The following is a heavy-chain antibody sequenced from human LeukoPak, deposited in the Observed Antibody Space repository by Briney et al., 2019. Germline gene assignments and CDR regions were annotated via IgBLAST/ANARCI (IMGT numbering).Heavy chain of an antibody. Sequence: GGSLRLSCAASGFTVSSNYMTWVRQAPGKGLEWVSVICGGDYTYYADSVKGRFTISRDNSRNTLYLQMNSLRAEDTAVYHCARAAGAMWPLDYWGQGTLVTVSS. CDR1: GFTVSSNY. CDR3: ARAAGAMWPLDY. D-gene: IGHD2-2*01. V-gene: IGHV3-53*01. J-gene: IGHJ4*02. CDR2: ICGGDYT.